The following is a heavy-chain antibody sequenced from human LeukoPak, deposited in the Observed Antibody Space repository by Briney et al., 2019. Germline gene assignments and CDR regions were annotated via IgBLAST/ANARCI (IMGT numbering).Heavy chain of an antibody. CDR1: GFTFSSYS. Sequence: PGGSLGLSCAASGFTFSSYSMNWVRQAPGKGLEWVSYISSSSSTIYYADSVKGRFTISRDNAKNSLYLQMNSLRAEDTAVYYCARDLKLTVVTPGYWGQGTLVTVSS. V-gene: IGHV3-48*04. CDR3: ARDLKLTVVTPGY. J-gene: IGHJ4*02. D-gene: IGHD4-23*01. CDR2: ISSSSSTI.